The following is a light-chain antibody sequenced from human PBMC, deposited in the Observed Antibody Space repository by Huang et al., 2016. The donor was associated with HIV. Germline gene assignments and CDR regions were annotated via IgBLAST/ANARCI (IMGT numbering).Light chain of an antibody. Sequence: DIQMTQSPSSLSASVGDRVTITCRASQSISTYLNWYQQKPGKAPKVLIYRSSILQRWVPSRFSCSGSGTDFTLTISGLQPGDFATYYCQQSYSDPPWTFGQGTRVEIK. CDR1: QSISTY. CDR2: RSS. CDR3: QQSYSDPPWT. V-gene: IGKV1-39*01. J-gene: IGKJ1*01.